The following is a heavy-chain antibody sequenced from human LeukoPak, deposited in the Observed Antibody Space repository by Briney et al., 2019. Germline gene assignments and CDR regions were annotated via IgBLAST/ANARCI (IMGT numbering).Heavy chain of an antibody. D-gene: IGHD3-22*01. CDR2: IYWDDDK. CDR1: GFSLSTSGVG. V-gene: IGHV2-5*02. J-gene: IGHJ3*01. CDR3: AHLYYYDSSGYSRAFDV. Sequence: SGPTLVNPTQTLTLTCTFSGFSLSTSGVGVGWIRQPPGKALEWLALIYWDDDKRYSPSLKSRLTITKDTSKNQVVLTMTNMDPVDTATYYCAHLYYYDSSGYSRAFDVWGQGTMVTVSS.